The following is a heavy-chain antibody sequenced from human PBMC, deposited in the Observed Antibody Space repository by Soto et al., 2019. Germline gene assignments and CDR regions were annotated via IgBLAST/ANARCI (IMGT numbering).Heavy chain of an antibody. CDR1: GYSFSNYW. CDR2: IYPGDSYT. CDR3: ARQALGYCSSSGCYYYYGMDV. D-gene: IGHD2-2*01. Sequence: GESQKISCNGSGYSFSNYWFGWVRQMPGKGLEWMGIIYPGDSYTRYSPSFKGQVTMSADKSISTAYLQWSSLKASDTAIYYCARQALGYCSSSGCYYYYGMDVWGQGTTVTVSS. J-gene: IGHJ6*02. V-gene: IGHV5-51*01.